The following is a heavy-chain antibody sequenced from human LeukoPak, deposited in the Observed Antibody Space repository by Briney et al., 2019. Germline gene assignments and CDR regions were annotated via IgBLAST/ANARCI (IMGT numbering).Heavy chain of an antibody. CDR1: AYGFSSSW. V-gene: IGHV5-51*01. CDR2: IYPGDSDT. CDR3: AVGTTPYFVDY. D-gene: IGHD2/OR15-2a*01. Sequence: GESLKISCYGSAYGFSSSWIGWVRQMPGKGLEWMGFIYPGDSDTRYSPSFQAQVTISADKSIGTAFLQWRSLKASDTAMYYCAVGTTPYFVDYWGQGTLVTVSS. J-gene: IGHJ4*02.